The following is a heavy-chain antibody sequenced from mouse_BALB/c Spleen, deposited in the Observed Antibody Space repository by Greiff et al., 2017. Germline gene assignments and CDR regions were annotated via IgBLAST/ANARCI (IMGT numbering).Heavy chain of an antibody. V-gene: IGHV3-2*02. CDR2: ISYSGST. CDR1: GYSITSDYA. CDR3: AKKVRDYAMDY. J-gene: IGHJ4*01. Sequence: EVQLQQSGPGLVKPSQSLSLTCTVTGYSITSDYAWNWIRQFPGNKLEWMGYISYSGSTSYNPSLKSRISITRDTSKNQFFLQLNSVTTEDTATYYCAKKVRDYAMDYWGQGTSVTVSS. D-gene: IGHD2-14*01.